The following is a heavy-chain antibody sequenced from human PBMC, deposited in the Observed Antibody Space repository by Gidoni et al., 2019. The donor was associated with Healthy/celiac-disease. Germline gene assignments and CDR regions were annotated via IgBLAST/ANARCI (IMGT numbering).Heavy chain of an antibody. D-gene: IGHD2-2*01. CDR2: IIPIFGTA. J-gene: IGHJ3*02. V-gene: IGHV1-69*01. Sequence: QVQLVQSGAEVKKPGSSVTVSCKASGGTFSSYAISWVRQAPGQGLEWMGGIIPIFGTANYAQKFQGRVTITADESTSTAYMELSSLRSEDTAVYYCASGLRGVVPAAMDAFDIWGQGTMVTVSS. CDR1: GGTFSSYA. CDR3: ASGLRGVVPAAMDAFDI.